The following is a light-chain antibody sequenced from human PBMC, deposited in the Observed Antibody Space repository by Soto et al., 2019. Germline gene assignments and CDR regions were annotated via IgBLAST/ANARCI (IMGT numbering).Light chain of an antibody. J-gene: IGKJ2*01. V-gene: IGKV3-15*01. CDR2: GAS. CDR1: QSLSSN. CDR3: QQYNYWPLST. Sequence: EIVMTQSPTTLSVSPGEGATLSCRASQSLSSNLAWYQQTPGQAPRLLIYGASTRASGIPARVSGSGSGTEFNLTLSSLESEDFAVYYCQQYNYWPLSTLGQGTKVEIK.